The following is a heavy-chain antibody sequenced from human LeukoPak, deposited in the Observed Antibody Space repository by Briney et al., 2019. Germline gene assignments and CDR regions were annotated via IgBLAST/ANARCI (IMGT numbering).Heavy chain of an antibody. Sequence: GGSLRLSCAASGFTFSTYTMNWVRQAPGKGLEWVSYISDSSSIIYYTDSVKGRFTISRDNAKNSLYLQMNSLRAEDTAMYYCARGPYGNYVDAFDIWGQGTMVTVSS. CDR2: ISDSSSII. J-gene: IGHJ3*02. CDR1: GFTFSTYT. D-gene: IGHD4-11*01. V-gene: IGHV3-48*01. CDR3: ARGPYGNYVDAFDI.